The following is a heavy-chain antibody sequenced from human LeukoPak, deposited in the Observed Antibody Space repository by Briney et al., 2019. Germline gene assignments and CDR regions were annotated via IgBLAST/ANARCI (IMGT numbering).Heavy chain of an antibody. CDR3: ARGLRLYYYYYMDV. V-gene: IGHV1-69*06. CDR1: GYTFTSYA. Sequence: SVKVSCKASGYTFTSYAISWVRQAPGQGLEWMGGIIPIFGTANYAQKFQGRVTITADKSTSTAYMELSSLRSEDTAVYYCARGLRLYYYYYMDVWGKGTTVTISS. J-gene: IGHJ6*03. D-gene: IGHD5/OR15-5a*01. CDR2: IIPIFGTA.